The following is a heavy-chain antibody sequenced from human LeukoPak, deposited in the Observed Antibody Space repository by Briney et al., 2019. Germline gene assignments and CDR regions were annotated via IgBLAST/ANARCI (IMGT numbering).Heavy chain of an antibody. D-gene: IGHD3-10*01. J-gene: IGHJ6*02. CDR2: INHSGST. CDR3: ARGRGSGSPKYYYYHGMEV. V-gene: IGHV4-34*01. Sequence: SETLSLTCAVYGGSFSGYYWSWIRQPPGKGLEWIGEINHSGSTNYNLSPKSRVTISVDTSKNQFSLKLSSVTAADTAVYYCARGRGSGSPKYYYYHGMEVWGQGNPVNV. CDR1: GGSFSGYY.